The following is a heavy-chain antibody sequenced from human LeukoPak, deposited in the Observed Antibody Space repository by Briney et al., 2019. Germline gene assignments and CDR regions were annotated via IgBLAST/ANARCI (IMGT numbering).Heavy chain of an antibody. CDR1: GFTFSSYA. V-gene: IGHV3-23*01. CDR2: ISGSGGST. Sequence: GGSLRLSCAASGFTFSSYAMNWVRQAPGKGLEWVSAISGSGGSTYYADSVKGRFTISRDNSKNTLYLQMNSLRAEDTAVYYCAKVLGYCTNGVCFRAFDIWGQGTMVTVSS. D-gene: IGHD2-8*01. CDR3: AKVLGYCTNGVCFRAFDI. J-gene: IGHJ3*02.